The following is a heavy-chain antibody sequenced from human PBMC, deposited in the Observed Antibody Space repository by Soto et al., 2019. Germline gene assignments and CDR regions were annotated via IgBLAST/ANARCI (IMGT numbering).Heavy chain of an antibody. J-gene: IGHJ6*02. CDR2: ISATSNHI. D-gene: IGHD3-3*01. Sequence: PLGVPRLSCVASDFTFSTYSMNWVRQAPGKGLEWVAYISATSNHIYYADSLKGRFTISRDNAKSSLYLHMNSLRAEDTAVYFCARDSITIFGGGMDVWGQGTTVTVSS. V-gene: IGHV3-21*01. CDR3: ARDSITIFGGGMDV. CDR1: DFTFSTYS.